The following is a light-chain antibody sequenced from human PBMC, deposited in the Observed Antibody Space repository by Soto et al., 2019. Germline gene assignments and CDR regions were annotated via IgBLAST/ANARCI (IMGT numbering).Light chain of an antibody. Sequence: ALTQPPSASGSPGQSVTISCTGTSSDVGAYKFVSWYQLHPGKAPKLMIYEVNVRPSGVPDRFSGSKSGNTASLTVSGLQVEDEADYYCSSYGGRSNLVFGGGTKLTVL. V-gene: IGLV2-8*01. CDR1: SSDVGAYKF. CDR3: SSYGGRSNLV. J-gene: IGLJ2*01. CDR2: EVN.